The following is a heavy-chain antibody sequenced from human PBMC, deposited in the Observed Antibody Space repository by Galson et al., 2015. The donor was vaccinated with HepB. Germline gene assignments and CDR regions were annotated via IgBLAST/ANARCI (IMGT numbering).Heavy chain of an antibody. V-gene: IGHV5-51*03. CDR3: AKVSVIDCSSTSCPGTYYYYYYMDV. J-gene: IGHJ6*03. CDR2: IHPSDSET. D-gene: IGHD2-2*01. Sequence: QSGAEVKEPGESLKISCKGSGYSFTSYWIGWLRHMPGKGLEWMGIIHPSDSETTYSPSFEGQVTISADKSISTAFLQWSSLKASDTATYFCAKVSVIDCSSTSCPGTYYYYYYMDVWGEGTAVTVSS. CDR1: GYSFTSYW.